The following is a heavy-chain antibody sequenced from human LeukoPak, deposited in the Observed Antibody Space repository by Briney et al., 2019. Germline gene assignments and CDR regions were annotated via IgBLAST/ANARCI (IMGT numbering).Heavy chain of an antibody. Sequence: ASVKVSCKASGYTFSSYAISWVRQAPGQGLEWMGLINPSGSSTIYAQKFQGRVTMTRDMSTSTDYTELSSLRSEDTAVYYCARDNSVGDYAWWFDPWGQGTLVTVSS. J-gene: IGHJ5*02. CDR1: GYTFSSYA. D-gene: IGHD1-26*01. CDR2: INPSGSST. CDR3: ARDNSVGDYAWWFDP. V-gene: IGHV1-46*01.